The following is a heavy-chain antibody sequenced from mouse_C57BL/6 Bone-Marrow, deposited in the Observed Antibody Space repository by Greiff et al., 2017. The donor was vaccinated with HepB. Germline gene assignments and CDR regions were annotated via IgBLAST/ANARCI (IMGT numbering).Heavy chain of an antibody. J-gene: IGHJ4*01. CDR2: IYPGSGST. CDR1: GYTFTSYW. V-gene: IGHV1-55*01. CDR3: ARDYYGSSYDYAMDY. Sequence: QVQLKQPGAELVKPGASVKMSCKASGYTFTSYWITWVKQRPGQGLEWIGDIYPGSGSTNYNEKFKSKATLTVDTSSSTAYMQLSSLTSEDSAVYYCARDYYGSSYDYAMDYWGQGTSVTVAS. D-gene: IGHD1-1*01.